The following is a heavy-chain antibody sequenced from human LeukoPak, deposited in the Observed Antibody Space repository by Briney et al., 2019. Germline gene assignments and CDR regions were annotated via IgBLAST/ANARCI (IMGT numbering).Heavy chain of an antibody. J-gene: IGHJ4*02. Sequence: GGSLRLSCAAFGFTFSSYEMNWVRQAPGKGLEWVSYISSSGSTIYYADSVKGRFTISRDNAKNSLYLQMNSLRAEDTAVYYCARWGNWDYFDYWGQGTLVTVSS. CDR1: GFTFSSYE. D-gene: IGHD7-27*01. CDR2: ISSSGSTI. CDR3: ARWGNWDYFDY. V-gene: IGHV3-48*03.